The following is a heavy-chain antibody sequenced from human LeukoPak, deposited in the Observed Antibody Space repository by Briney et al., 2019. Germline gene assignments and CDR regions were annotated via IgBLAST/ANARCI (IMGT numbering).Heavy chain of an antibody. CDR1: GLIVSSNY. D-gene: IGHD6-19*01. J-gene: IGHJ3*02. CDR3: ARPQQWLVLGAFDI. V-gene: IGHV3-53*05. Sequence: GGSLRLSCAASGLIVSSNYMTWVRQAPGKGLEWVSVIYSGGSIYYADSVKGRFTISRDNSKNTLYLQMNSLRAEDTAVYYCARPQQWLVLGAFDIWGQGTMVTVSS. CDR2: IYSGGSI.